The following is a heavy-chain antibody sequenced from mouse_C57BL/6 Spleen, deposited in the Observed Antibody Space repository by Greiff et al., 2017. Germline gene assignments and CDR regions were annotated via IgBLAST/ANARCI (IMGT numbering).Heavy chain of an antibody. CDR1: GFNIKDYY. V-gene: IGHV14-2*01. D-gene: IGHD3-3*01. J-gene: IGHJ2*01. Sequence: EVMLVESGAELVKPGASVKLSCTASGFNIKDYYMHWVKQRTEQGLEWIGRIDPEDGETKYAPKFQGKATITADTSSNTAYLQLSSLTSEDTAVYYCARSRDEYYFDYWGQGTTLTVSS. CDR2: IDPEDGET. CDR3: ARSRDEYYFDY.